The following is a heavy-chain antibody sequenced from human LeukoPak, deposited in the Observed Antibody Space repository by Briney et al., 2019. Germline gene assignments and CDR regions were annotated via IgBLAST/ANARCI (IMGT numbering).Heavy chain of an antibody. CDR3: AREAPDYGDYVFDY. CDR1: GYTFTGYY. D-gene: IGHD4-17*01. Sequence: ASVKVSCKASGYTFTGYYMHWVRQAPGQGLEWMGWINPNSGGTNYAQKFQGRVTMTRDTSISTAYMELGRLRSDDTAVYYCAREAPDYGDYVFDYWGQGTLVTVSS. J-gene: IGHJ4*02. V-gene: IGHV1-2*02. CDR2: INPNSGGT.